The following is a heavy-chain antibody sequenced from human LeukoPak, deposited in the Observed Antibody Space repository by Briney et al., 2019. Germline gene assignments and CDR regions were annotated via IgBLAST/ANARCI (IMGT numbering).Heavy chain of an antibody. D-gene: IGHD4-17*01. CDR3: ASARHGDYVWDY. CDR2: IYSGDSHT. V-gene: IGHV5-51*01. CDR1: GYSFTYW. Sequence: GESLKISCKGSGYSFTYWIGWVRQMPGKGLEWMGIIYSGDSHTKYSPSFQGRVTISADKSISTAYLQWGSLEASDTAMYYCASARHGDYVWDYWGQGTLVTVSS. J-gene: IGHJ4*02.